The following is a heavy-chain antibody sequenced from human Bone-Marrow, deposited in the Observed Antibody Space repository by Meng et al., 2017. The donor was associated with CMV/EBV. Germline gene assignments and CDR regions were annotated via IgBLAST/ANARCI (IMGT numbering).Heavy chain of an antibody. V-gene: IGHV4-30-4*08. Sequence: SETLSLTCTVSGGSISSGDYYWSWIRQPPGKGLEWIGYIYYSGSTYYNPSLKSRVTISVDTSKNQFSLKLSSVTAADTAVYYCARVPAATNWFDPWGQGNLVTVSS. CDR1: GGSISSGDYY. D-gene: IGHD2-2*01. CDR2: IYYSGST. J-gene: IGHJ5*02. CDR3: ARVPAATNWFDP.